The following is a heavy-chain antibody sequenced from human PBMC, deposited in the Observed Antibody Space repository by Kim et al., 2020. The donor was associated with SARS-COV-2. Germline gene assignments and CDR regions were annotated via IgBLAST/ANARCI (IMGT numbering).Heavy chain of an antibody. CDR2: INPSVGST. CDR1: GNIFSRYY. J-gene: IGHJ6*02. CDR3: AGEFFSGSYPGPYYYGMDV. V-gene: IGHV1-46*01. D-gene: IGHD1-26*01. Sequence: ASVKVSCKASGNIFSRYYMHWVRQAPGQGLEWMGIINPSVGSTRYAQKFQGRVTMTRDTSTTTVYVELSSLKSEDTAVYYCAGEFFSGSYPGPYYYGMDVWGQGTTVTVYS.